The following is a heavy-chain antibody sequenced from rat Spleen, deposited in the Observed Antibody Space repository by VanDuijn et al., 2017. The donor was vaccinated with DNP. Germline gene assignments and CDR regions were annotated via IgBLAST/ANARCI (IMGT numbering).Heavy chain of an antibody. CDR3: ARWGDYFDY. J-gene: IGHJ2*01. Sequence: EVQLQESGPGLVKPSQSLSLACSVTGFSITSNYWGWIRKFPGNKMEWVGHINYSGGTSYNPSLQSRISITRDTSKNQFFLQLNSVTTEDTATYYCARWGDYFDYWGQGVMVTVSS. CDR1: GFSITSNY. CDR2: INYSGGT. V-gene: IGHV3-1*01.